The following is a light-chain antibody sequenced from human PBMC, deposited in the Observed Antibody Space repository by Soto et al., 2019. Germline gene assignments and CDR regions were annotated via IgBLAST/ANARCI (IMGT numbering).Light chain of an antibody. CDR3: QQYNSFYT. Sequence: DIQMTQSPSTLSASLGDRATITCRASQSITNWLAWYQQKPGKAPKLLIYNASSLDSGVPARFSGSGSGTEFTLTISSLEPDDFATYYCQQYNSFYTFGQGTKVDIK. CDR2: NAS. CDR1: QSITNW. V-gene: IGKV1-5*03. J-gene: IGKJ2*01.